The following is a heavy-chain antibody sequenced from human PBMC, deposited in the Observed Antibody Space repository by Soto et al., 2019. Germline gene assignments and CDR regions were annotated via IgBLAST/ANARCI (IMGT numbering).Heavy chain of an antibody. J-gene: IGHJ4*02. CDR1: RGTFSSYA. D-gene: IGHD6-19*01. CDR2: IIPIFGTA. CDR3: ARDTPKSDSSGWYYFDY. Sequence: SVKVSCKASRGTFSSYAISWVRQAPGQGLEWMGGIIPIFGTANYAQKFQGRVTITADESTSTAYMELSSLRSEDTAVYYCARDTPKSDSSGWYYFDYWGQGTLVTVSS. V-gene: IGHV1-69*13.